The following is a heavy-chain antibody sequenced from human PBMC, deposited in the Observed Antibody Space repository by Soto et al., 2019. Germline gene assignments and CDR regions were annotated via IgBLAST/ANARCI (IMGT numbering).Heavy chain of an antibody. Sequence: ASVKVSCKASGYTFTGYYMHWVQQAPGQGLEWMGWINPNSGGTNYAQKFQGRVTMTTDTSTSTAYMELRSLRSDDTAVYYCAKEYWDSSRCYLTDYWGQGALVTVS. CDR3: AKEYWDSSRCYLTDY. J-gene: IGHJ4*02. V-gene: IGHV1-2*02. CDR2: INPNSGGT. CDR1: GYTFTGYY. D-gene: IGHD2-2*01.